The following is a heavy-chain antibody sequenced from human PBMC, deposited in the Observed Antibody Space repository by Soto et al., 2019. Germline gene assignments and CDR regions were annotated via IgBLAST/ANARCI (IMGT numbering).Heavy chain of an antibody. D-gene: IGHD6-19*01. Sequence: QEQLAESGGGVVQPGKSLRLSCAASGFNFSTYGMHWVRQVPGQGPEWVAVISHDGSKETYADSVKGRFTSSRDNPKNTLYLQMNSLRVEDTALYYCAKEGRQWLIYYSYGLDVWGQGTSVTVSS. V-gene: IGHV3-30*18. CDR1: GFNFSTYG. J-gene: IGHJ6*02. CDR2: ISHDGSKE. CDR3: AKEGRQWLIYYSYGLDV.